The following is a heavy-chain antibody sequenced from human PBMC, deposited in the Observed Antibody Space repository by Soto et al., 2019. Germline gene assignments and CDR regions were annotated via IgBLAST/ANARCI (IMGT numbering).Heavy chain of an antibody. J-gene: IGHJ4*02. D-gene: IGHD1-1*01. CDR2: IKSKPDGGTT. CDR1: GITFSNAW. V-gene: IGHV3-15*01. Sequence: EVQLVESGGGLVNPGGSLRLSCAASGITFSNAWMSWVRQAPGKGLEWVGRIKSKPDGGTTDYAAPVKGRFTISRDDSKNTLYLQMNSLKTEDTAVYYCTGKANGYWGQGTLVTVSS. CDR3: TGKANGY.